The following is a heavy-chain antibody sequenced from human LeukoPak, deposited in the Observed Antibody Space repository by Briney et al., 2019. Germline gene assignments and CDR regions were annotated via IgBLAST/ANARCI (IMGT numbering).Heavy chain of an antibody. Sequence: GGSLRLSCAASGFTVSSNYMSWVRQAPGKGLEWVSVIYSGGSTYYADSVKSRFTISRDNSKNTLYLKMNSLRAEDTAVYYCARERLRLFDPWGKGTLVTVSS. CDR1: GFTVSSNY. V-gene: IGHV3-53*01. D-gene: IGHD3-16*01. CDR2: IYSGGST. CDR3: ARERLRLFDP. J-gene: IGHJ5*02.